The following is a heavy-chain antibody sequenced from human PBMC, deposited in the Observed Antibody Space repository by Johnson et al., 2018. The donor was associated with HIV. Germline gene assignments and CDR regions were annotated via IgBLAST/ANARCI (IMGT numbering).Heavy chain of an antibody. CDR1: GFTFSTYW. Sequence: VQLVESGGGLVQPGGSLRLSCAASGFTFSTYWMSWVRQAPGKGLEWVANIKQDGSEKYYVDSVKGRFTISRDNAKNSLYLQMNSLRAEDTAVYYCASRPGGDFCSGGSCRPNPYDGFDIWGQGTKVTVSS. J-gene: IGHJ3*02. CDR2: IKQDGSEK. CDR3: ASRPGGDFCSGGSCRPNPYDGFDI. D-gene: IGHD2-15*01. V-gene: IGHV3-7*01.